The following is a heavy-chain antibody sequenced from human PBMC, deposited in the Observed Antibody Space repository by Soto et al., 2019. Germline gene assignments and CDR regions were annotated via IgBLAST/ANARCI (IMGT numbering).Heavy chain of an antibody. CDR2: IKSKTDGGTT. Sequence: PGGSLRLSCAASGFTFSNAWMSWVRQAPGKGLEWVARIKSKTDGGTTDYAAPVKGRFTISRDDSKNTLYLQMNSLKTEDAAVYYCTTGWDVVVPAAKRVTAIKYFDYWGQGTLVTVSS. D-gene: IGHD2-2*01. CDR3: TTGWDVVVPAAKRVTAIKYFDY. CDR1: GFTFSNAW. J-gene: IGHJ4*02. V-gene: IGHV3-15*01.